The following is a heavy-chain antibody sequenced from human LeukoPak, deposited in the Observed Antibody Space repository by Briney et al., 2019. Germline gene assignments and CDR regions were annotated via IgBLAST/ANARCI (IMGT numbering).Heavy chain of an antibody. V-gene: IGHV3-23*01. D-gene: IGHD4-17*01. CDR1: EFNFRRYA. CDR2: ISGSGGNT. Sequence: PGGSLRLSCAASEFNFRRYAMSWVRQAPGKGLEWVSAISGSGGNTYHADSVKGRFTISRENSKNTLYLKMDSLRAEDTAVYYCAKLPNDYGDYYFDYWGQGTLVTVSS. J-gene: IGHJ4*02. CDR3: AKLPNDYGDYYFDY.